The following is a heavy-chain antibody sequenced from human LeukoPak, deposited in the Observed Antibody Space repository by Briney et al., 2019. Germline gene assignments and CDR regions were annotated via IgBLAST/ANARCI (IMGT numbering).Heavy chain of an antibody. J-gene: IGHJ5*02. Sequence: SETLSLTCTVSGGSISSSSYYWGWIHQPPGKGLEWIGSIYYSGSTYYNPSLKSRVTVSVDTSKNQFSLKLSSVTAADTAVYYCARDRGGCPYCTNGVGSFDPWGQGTLVTVSS. V-gene: IGHV4-39*07. CDR1: GGSISSSSYY. D-gene: IGHD2-8*01. CDR2: IYYSGST. CDR3: ARDRGGCPYCTNGVGSFDP.